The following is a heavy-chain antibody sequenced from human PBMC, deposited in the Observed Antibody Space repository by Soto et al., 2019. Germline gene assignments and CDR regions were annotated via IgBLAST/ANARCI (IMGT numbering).Heavy chain of an antibody. CDR1: GFIVSSSY. CDR2: IYSDGRT. J-gene: IGHJ4*02. CDR3: ARCRGCDGQCYFDC. D-gene: IGHD6-25*01. Sequence: DVQLVETGGGLIQPGGSLRLSCAASGFIVSSSYMSWVRQAPGKGLEWVSVIYSDGRTYYADSVKGRFTISRDNSKNTLYLQMNSLSAEDTAVYYCARCRGCDGQCYFDCWGQGTLVTVSS. V-gene: IGHV3-53*02.